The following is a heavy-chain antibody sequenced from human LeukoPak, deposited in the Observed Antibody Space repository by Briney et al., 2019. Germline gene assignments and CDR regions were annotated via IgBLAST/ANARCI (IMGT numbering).Heavy chain of an antibody. CDR3: ATTAIAVAGTDSNWFDP. J-gene: IGHJ5*02. CDR1: GGTFSSYA. CDR2: IIPILGIA. V-gene: IGHV1-69*04. Sequence: SVKVSCKASGGTFSSYAISWVRQAPGQGLEWMGRIIPILGIANYAQKFQGRVTITADKSTSTAYMELSSLRSEDTAIYYCATTAIAVAGTDSNWFDPWGQGTLVIVSS. D-gene: IGHD6-19*01.